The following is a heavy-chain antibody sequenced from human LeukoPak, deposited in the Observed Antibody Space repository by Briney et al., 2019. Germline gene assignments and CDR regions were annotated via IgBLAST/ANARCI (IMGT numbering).Heavy chain of an antibody. J-gene: IGHJ4*02. D-gene: IGHD3-22*01. CDR2: ISDSGGST. V-gene: IGHV3-23*01. Sequence: GGSLRLSCAASGFTFTRFAMSWVRQAPGKGLEWVSAISDSGGSTFYADSVRGRFTISRDNPSNTLHLQMNSVRAEDTAVYYCVRDYVSSYYYVLGYWGQGALVTVSS. CDR3: VRDYVSSYYYVLGY. CDR1: GFTFTRFA.